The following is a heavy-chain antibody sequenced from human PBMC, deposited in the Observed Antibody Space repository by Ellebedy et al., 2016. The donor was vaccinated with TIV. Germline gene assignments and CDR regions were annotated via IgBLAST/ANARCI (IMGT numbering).Heavy chain of an antibody. CDR3: ARTHRGVRAAGISPID. V-gene: IGHV5-51*01. J-gene: IGHJ4*02. Sequence: KVSCKGSGYSFTSYWIGWVRQMPGKGLEWMGIIYPGDSDTRYSPSFQGQVTISADKSISTAYLQWSSLKASDTAMYYCARTHRGVRAAGISPIDWGQGTLVTVSS. D-gene: IGHD6-13*01. CDR1: GYSFTSYW. CDR2: IYPGDSDT.